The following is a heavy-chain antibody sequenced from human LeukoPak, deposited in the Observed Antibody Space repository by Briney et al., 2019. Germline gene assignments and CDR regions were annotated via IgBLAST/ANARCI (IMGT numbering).Heavy chain of an antibody. CDR1: GFTFSSYE. J-gene: IGHJ4*02. Sequence: GGSLRLSCAASGFTFSSYELNWVRQAPGKGQEWVSYISSSGSYRYYADSVKGRFTISRDNAKNSLYLQMNSLRAEDTAVYYCARGMTDYYYGSGNEVDYWGQGTLVTVSS. V-gene: IGHV3-48*03. D-gene: IGHD3-10*01. CDR3: ARGMTDYYYGSGNEVDY. CDR2: ISSSGSYR.